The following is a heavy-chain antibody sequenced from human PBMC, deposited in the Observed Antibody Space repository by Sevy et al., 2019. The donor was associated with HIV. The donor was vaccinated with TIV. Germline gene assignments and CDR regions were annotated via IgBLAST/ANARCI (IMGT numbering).Heavy chain of an antibody. V-gene: IGHV3-49*03. CDR2: IRSKAYGGTT. D-gene: IGHD3-10*01. CDR1: GFTFGDYA. CDR3: TRDLGAGGVDY. Sequence: GGSLRLSCTASGFTFGDYAMSWFRQAPGKGLEWVGLIRSKAYGGTTEYAASVKGRFTISRDDSKSIAYLQMNSLKTEDTAVYYCTRDLGAGGVDYWGQGTLVTVSS. J-gene: IGHJ4*02.